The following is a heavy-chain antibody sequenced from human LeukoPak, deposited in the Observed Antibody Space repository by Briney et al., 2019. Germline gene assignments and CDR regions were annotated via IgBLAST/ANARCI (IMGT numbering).Heavy chain of an antibody. CDR1: GFTFSSYE. V-gene: IGHV3-48*03. CDR3: ARPVGNGYYYD. J-gene: IGHJ4*02. CDR2: ISSSGSTI. Sequence: GGSLRLSCAASGFTFSSYEMKWVRQAPGKGLEWVSYISSSGSTIYYADSVKGRFTISRDNAKNSLYLQMNSLRAEDTAVYFCARPVGNGYYYDWGQGTLVTVSS. D-gene: IGHD3-22*01.